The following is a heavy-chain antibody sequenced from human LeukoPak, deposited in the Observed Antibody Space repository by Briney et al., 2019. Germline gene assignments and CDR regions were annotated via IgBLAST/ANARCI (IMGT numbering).Heavy chain of an antibody. CDR2: ISSSGSTI. D-gene: IGHD5-18*01. J-gene: IGHJ5*02. CDR3: AKAWEAMDNNWFDP. CDR1: GFTFSDYY. V-gene: IGHV3-11*01. Sequence: KSGGSLRLSCAASGFTFSDYYMSWIRQAPGKGLEWVSYISSSGSTIYYADSVKGRFTISRDNAKNSLYLQMNSLRAEDTAVYYCAKAWEAMDNNWFDPWGQGTLVTVSS.